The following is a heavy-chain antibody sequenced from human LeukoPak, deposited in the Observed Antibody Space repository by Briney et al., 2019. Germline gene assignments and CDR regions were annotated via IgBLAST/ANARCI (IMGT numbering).Heavy chain of an antibody. CDR2: ISYDGSNK. J-gene: IGHJ4*02. V-gene: IGHV3-30*18. Sequence: GGSLRLSCAASGFTFSSYGMHWVRQAPGKGLEWVAVISYDGSNKYYADSVKGRFTISRDNSKNTLYLQMNSLRAEDTAVYYCAKGTDSSGDLIDYWGQGTLVTVSS. CDR1: GFTFSSYG. CDR3: AKGTDSSGDLIDY. D-gene: IGHD3-22*01.